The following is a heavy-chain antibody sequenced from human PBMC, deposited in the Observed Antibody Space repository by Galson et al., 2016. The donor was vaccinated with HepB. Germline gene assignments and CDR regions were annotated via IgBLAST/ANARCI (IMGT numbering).Heavy chain of an antibody. Sequence: SLRLSCAASGFYFGDYALSWFRQAPGKGLEWVGFIASKAFGETTRFAASVQGRFTISRDDSKRIAYLQMNSLKTKDTAMYYCARNDLVVHFDFWGQGTLVTVSS. D-gene: IGHD2-15*01. CDR3: ARNDLVVHFDF. J-gene: IGHJ4*02. CDR1: GFYFGDYA. V-gene: IGHV3-49*03. CDR2: IASKAFGETT.